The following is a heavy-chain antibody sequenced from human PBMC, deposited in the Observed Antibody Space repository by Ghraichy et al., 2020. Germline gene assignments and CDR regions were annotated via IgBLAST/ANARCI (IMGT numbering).Heavy chain of an antibody. J-gene: IGHJ6*02. D-gene: IGHD3-16*01. CDR3: ATLPLKLGMGYYYYGLDV. CDR1: GFTFSSYA. CDR2: ISGSGDST. Sequence: GGSLRLSCAASGFTFSSYAMSWVRQAPGKGLEWVSAISGSGDSTYYADSVKGRFTISRDNSKKTLYLQMNSLRAEDTAVYYCATLPLKLGMGYYYYGLDVWGPGTTVTVSS. V-gene: IGHV3-23*01.